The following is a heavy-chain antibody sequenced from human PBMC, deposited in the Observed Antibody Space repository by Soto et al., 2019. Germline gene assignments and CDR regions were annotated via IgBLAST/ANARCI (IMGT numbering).Heavy chain of an antibody. CDR3: ARSLYCSITSCSAY. CDR1: GGTFSSYA. CDR2: IIPIFGTA. V-gene: IGHV1-69*13. Sequence: SVKVSCKASGGTFSSYAISWVRQAPGQGLEWMGGIIPIFGTANYAQKFQGRVTITADESTSTAYMELSSLRSEDTAVYYCARSLYCSITSCSAYWGQGTRVTFSS. D-gene: IGHD2-2*01. J-gene: IGHJ4*02.